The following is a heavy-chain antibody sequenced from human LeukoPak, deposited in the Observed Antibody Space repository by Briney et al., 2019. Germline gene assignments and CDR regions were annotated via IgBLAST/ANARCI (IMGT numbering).Heavy chain of an antibody. V-gene: IGHV3-21*01. CDR3: ARDNGYCSGGSCYSLFDY. D-gene: IGHD2-15*01. Sequence: PGGSLRLSCAASGFTFSSYSMNWVRQAPGKGLEWVSSISSSSYIYYADSVKGRFTISRDNAKNSLYLQMNSLRAEDTAVYYCARDNGYCSGGSCYSLFDYWGQGTLVTVSS. J-gene: IGHJ4*02. CDR1: GFTFSSYS. CDR2: ISSSSYI.